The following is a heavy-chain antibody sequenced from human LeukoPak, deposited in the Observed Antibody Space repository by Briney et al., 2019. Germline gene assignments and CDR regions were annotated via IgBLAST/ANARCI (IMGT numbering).Heavy chain of an antibody. V-gene: IGHV3-23*01. CDR1: GFTFSSYA. J-gene: IGHJ4*02. D-gene: IGHD4-17*01. Sequence: GGSLRLSCAASGFTFSSYAVSWVRQAPGKGLEWVSAISGSGGSTYYADSVKGRFTISRDNPKNTLYLQMNSLRAEDTAVYYCAKGGSVKGNYFDYWGQGTLVTVSS. CDR2: ISGSGGST. CDR3: AKGGSVKGNYFDY.